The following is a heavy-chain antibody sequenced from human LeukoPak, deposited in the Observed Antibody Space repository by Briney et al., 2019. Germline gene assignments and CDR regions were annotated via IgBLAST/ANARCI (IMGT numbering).Heavy chain of an antibody. CDR2: IYHSGST. V-gene: IGHV4-38-2*01. J-gene: IGHJ4*02. CDR3: ARGAGGLQLWPGDY. Sequence: PSETLSLTCAVSGYSISSGYYWGWIRQPPGKGREWIGSIYHSGSTYYNPSLKSRVTISVDPSKNQFSLKLSSVTAADTAVYYCARGAGGLQLWPGDYWGQGILVTVSS. CDR1: GYSISSGYY. D-gene: IGHD5-18*01.